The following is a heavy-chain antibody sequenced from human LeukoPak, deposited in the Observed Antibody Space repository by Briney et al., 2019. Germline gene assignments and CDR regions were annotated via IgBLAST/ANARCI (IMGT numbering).Heavy chain of an antibody. CDR1: GYTFTSYD. CDR2: MNPNSGNT. D-gene: IGHD6-13*01. J-gene: IGHJ4*02. Sequence: APVKVSCKASGYTFTSYDINWVRQATGQGLEWMGWMNPNSGNTGYAQRFQGRVTITRNTSISTAYMELSSLRSEDTAVYYCARDHSSFDYWGQGTLVTVSS. CDR3: ARDHSSFDY. V-gene: IGHV1-8*03.